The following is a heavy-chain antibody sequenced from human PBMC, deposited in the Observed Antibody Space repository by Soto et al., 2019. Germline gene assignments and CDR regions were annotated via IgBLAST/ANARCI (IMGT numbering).Heavy chain of an antibody. Sequence: QVQLQESGPGLVKPSGTLSLTCAVSGDSISSDKWWSWVRQPPGKGLEWIGEIHHSGRTNYNPPLXXRVTILVEKSKNQVSLELSSMTAADTAVYYCARGGDWQFDFWGQGTLVTVSS. D-gene: IGHD2-21*02. V-gene: IGHV4-4*02. CDR2: IHHSGRT. J-gene: IGHJ4*02. CDR1: GDSISSDKW. CDR3: ARGGDWQFDF.